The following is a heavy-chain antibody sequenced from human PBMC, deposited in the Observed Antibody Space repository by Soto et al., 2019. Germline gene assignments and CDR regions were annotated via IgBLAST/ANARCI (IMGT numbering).Heavy chain of an antibody. V-gene: IGHV3-33*01. CDR1: GFTFSNYG. J-gene: IGHJ4*02. CDR2: IWSDGSNK. D-gene: IGHD4-17*01. CDR3: AIDYGSLRVFDY. Sequence: QVQLVETGGGVVQPGRSLRLSCAASGFTFSNYGMHWVRQAPGKGLEWVAVIWSDGSNKYYADSVKGRFTISRDNSKNTLYLQMNSLRAEDTAVYYCAIDYGSLRVFDYWGQGTLVTVSS.